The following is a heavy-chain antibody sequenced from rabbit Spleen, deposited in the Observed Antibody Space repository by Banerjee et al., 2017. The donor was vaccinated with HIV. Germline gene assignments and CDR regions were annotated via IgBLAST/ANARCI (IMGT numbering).Heavy chain of an antibody. CDR2: IAGSSSDFT. Sequence: QSLEESGGGLVQPEGSLTLTCTASGFSFSSSDYMCWVRQAPGKGLEWISCIAGSSSDFTYSATWAKGRFTISKTSSTTVTLQMTSLTVADTATYFCARDTGSSFSSYGMDLWGQGTLVTVS. V-gene: IGHV1S40*01. CDR1: GFSFSSSDY. J-gene: IGHJ6*01. D-gene: IGHD8-1*01. CDR3: ARDTGSSFSSYGMDL.